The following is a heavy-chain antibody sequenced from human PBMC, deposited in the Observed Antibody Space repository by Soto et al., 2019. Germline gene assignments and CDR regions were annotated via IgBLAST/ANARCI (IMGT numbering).Heavy chain of an antibody. V-gene: IGHV1-18*01. CDR1: GYTFTSYG. D-gene: IGHD4-17*01. J-gene: IGHJ4*02. Sequence: ASVKVSCKASGYTFTSYGISWVRQAPGQGLEWMGWISAYNGNTNYAQKLQGRVTMTTDTSTSTAYMELRSLRSDDTAVYYCARDRGRMTTVTTISHRYWGQGTLVTVSS. CDR2: ISAYNGNT. CDR3: ARDRGRMTTVTTISHRY.